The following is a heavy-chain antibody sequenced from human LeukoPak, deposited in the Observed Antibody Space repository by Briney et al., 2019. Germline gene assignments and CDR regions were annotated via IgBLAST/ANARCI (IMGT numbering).Heavy chain of an antibody. Sequence: GGSLRLSCAASGFTVSSNFMSWVRQAPGKGLEWVSIIYSGGSTSYADSVKGRFTISRDHSKNTLYLQMNSLRAEDTAVYYCASPSGSRGVFLDYWGQGTLVTVSS. CDR1: GFTVSSNF. CDR3: ASPSGSRGVFLDY. V-gene: IGHV3-53*01. J-gene: IGHJ4*02. CDR2: IYSGGST. D-gene: IGHD3-16*01.